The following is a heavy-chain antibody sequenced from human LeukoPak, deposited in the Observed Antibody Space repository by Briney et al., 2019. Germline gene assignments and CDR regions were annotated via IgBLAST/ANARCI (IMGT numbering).Heavy chain of an antibody. CDR1: GGSISSYS. CDR3: ARDGSHSSSWYWAFDI. J-gene: IGHJ3*02. V-gene: IGHV4-59*01. CDR2: IYYSGST. Sequence: SETLSLTCTVSGGSISSYSWSWIRQPPGKGLEWIGYIYYSGSTNYNPSLKSRVTISVDTSKNQFSLKLSSVTAADTAVYYCARDGSHSSSWYWAFDIWGQGTMVTVSS. D-gene: IGHD6-13*01.